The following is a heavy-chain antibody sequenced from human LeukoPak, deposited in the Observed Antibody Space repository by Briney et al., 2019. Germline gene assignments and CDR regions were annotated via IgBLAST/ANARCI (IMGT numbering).Heavy chain of an antibody. CDR1: GFTVSSNY. CDR3: ARDWKAVAGYYYYGMDV. D-gene: IGHD6-19*01. CDR2: ICSGGST. V-gene: IGHV3-66*01. J-gene: IGHJ6*02. Sequence: GGSLRLSCAASGFTVSSNYMRWVRQAPGKGLEWVSVICSGGSTYYADSVKGRFTISRDNSKNTLYLQMNSLRAEDTAVYYCARDWKAVAGYYYYGMDVWGQGTTVTVSS.